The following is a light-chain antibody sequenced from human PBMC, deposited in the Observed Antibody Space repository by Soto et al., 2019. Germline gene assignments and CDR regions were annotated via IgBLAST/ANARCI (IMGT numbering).Light chain of an antibody. CDR1: SSDVGGYNY. J-gene: IGLJ2*01. CDR2: DVS. CDR3: NSFTSSSTLV. Sequence: QSVLTQPASVSGSPGQSVTISCTGTSSDVGGYNYVSWYQQYPGKAPKLMIYDVSNRPSGVSNRFSGSKSGNTASPTIPGLQAEDEADYYCNSFTSSSTLVFGGGTKLTVL. V-gene: IGLV2-14*01.